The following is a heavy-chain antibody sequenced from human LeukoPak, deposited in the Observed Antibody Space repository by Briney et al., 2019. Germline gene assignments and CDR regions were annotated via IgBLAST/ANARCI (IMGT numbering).Heavy chain of an antibody. CDR2: IIPIFGTA. V-gene: IGHV1-69*01. CDR1: GGTFSSYA. Sequence: SVKVSCKASGGTFSSYAISWVRQAPGQGLEWMGGIIPIFGTANYAQKFQGRVTITADESTNTAYMELSSLRSEDTAVYYCARVEAPFGVVPPGAFDIWAQGTMVTVSS. CDR3: ARVEAPFGVVPPGAFDI. J-gene: IGHJ3*02. D-gene: IGHD3-3*01.